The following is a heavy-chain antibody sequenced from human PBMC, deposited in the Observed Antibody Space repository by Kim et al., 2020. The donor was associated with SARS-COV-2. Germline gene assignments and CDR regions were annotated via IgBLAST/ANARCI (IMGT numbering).Heavy chain of an antibody. D-gene: IGHD3-10*01. V-gene: IGHV3-23*01. Sequence: GGSLRLSCAASGFTFRNYAMSWVRQAPGKGLEWVSSISSVGDDTIYIDSVKGRFTISRDNSKNTVYLQLNSLRDEDTGVYYCTRRAGSGTASYYFDFWGQGNLVTVSS. CDR3: TRRAGSGTASYYFDF. CDR2: ISSVGDDT. J-gene: IGHJ4*02. CDR1: GFTFRNYA.